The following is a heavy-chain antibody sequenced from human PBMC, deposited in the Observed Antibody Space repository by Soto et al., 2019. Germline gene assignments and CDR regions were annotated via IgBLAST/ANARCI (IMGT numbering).Heavy chain of an antibody. CDR3: AREDCSSTSCFNDX. CDR2: IYYSGST. Sequence: SETLSLTCTVSGGSISSGGYYWSWIRQHPGKGLEWIGYIYYSGSTYSNPSLKSRVTISVDTSKNQFSLKLSSVTAADTAVYYCAREDCSSTSCFNDXWGQGTLVTVSS. CDR1: GGSISSGGYY. D-gene: IGHD2-2*01. V-gene: IGHV4-31*03. J-gene: IGHJ4*02.